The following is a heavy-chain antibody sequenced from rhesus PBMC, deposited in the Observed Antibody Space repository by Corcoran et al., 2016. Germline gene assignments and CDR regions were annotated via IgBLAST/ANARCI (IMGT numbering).Heavy chain of an antibody. CDR3: ARLYGNYWYLDL. D-gene: IGHD4-35*01. CDR2: IYVSGSST. Sequence: QLQLQESGPGLVKPSETLSVTCAVSGGSISSSYWSWIRQAPGKGLEWIGYIYVSGSSTNYNPSLKSRVTLSVDTSKKQLSLKLSSVTTADTAVYYCARLYGNYWYLDLWGPGTPITISS. J-gene: IGHJ2*01. V-gene: IGHV4-169*01. CDR1: GGSISSSY.